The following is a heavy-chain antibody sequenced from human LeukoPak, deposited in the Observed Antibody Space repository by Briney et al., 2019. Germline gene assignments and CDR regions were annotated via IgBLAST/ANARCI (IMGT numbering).Heavy chain of an antibody. Sequence: SETLSLTCSVSGGSISGYYWSWIRQPPGKGLECIGYISYSGTTHYNPSLKSRVTISVDTSKNQVSLKLSSVTAADTAVYYCARGREGRGGLDYWGQGTLVTVSS. CDR1: GGSISGYY. J-gene: IGHJ4*02. CDR3: ARGREGRGGLDY. CDR2: ISYSGTT. V-gene: IGHV4-59*01. D-gene: IGHD2-15*01.